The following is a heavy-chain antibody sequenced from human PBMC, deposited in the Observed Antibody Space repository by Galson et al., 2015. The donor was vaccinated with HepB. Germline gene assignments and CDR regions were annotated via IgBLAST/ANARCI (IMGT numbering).Heavy chain of an antibody. CDR1: GFDFNDSS. Sequence: SLRLSCAASGFDFNDSSMHWVRQSPGKGLEWEAGISFDGRNSYYADSVKGRFIISRDSSKKTVYLQMNSLRSKDTAVYYCARSAAGRTATTTLAWGQGILVTVSS. D-gene: IGHD4-17*01. CDR2: ISFDGRNS. CDR3: ARSAAGRTATTTLA. V-gene: IGHV3-30-3*01. J-gene: IGHJ5*02.